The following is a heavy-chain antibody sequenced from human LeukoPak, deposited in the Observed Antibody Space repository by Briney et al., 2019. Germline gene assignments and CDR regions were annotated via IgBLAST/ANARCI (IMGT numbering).Heavy chain of an antibody. CDR2: IYTSGST. J-gene: IGHJ3*02. Sequence: KPSETLSLTCTVTGGSISSYYWSWIRQPAGKGLEWIGRIYTSGSTNYNPSLKSRVTMSVDTSKNQFSLKLSSVTAADTAVYYCASTYSGYDAGAFDIWGQGTMVTVSS. CDR3: ASTYSGYDAGAFDI. V-gene: IGHV4-4*07. CDR1: GGSISSYY. D-gene: IGHD5-12*01.